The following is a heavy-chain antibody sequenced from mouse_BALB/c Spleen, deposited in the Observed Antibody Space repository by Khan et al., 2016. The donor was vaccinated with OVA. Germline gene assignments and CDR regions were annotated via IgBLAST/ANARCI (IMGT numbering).Heavy chain of an antibody. Sequence: EVELVESGGGLVKPGGSLKVSCAVSGFTLSRYAMSWVRQTPEKRLEWVATISSGGTYTYYPDSVKGRFTIYRDNAENTLYLQMSSLRSEDTAMYYCSRSDVYYGRGAMDYWGQGTSVTVSS. CDR3: SRSDVYYGRGAMDY. J-gene: IGHJ4*01. CDR1: GFTLSRYA. D-gene: IGHD1-1*01. V-gene: IGHV5-9-3*01. CDR2: ISSGGTYT.